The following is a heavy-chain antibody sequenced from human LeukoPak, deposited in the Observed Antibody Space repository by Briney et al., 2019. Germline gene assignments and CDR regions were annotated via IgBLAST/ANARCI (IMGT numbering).Heavy chain of an antibody. V-gene: IGHV3-11*01. CDR1: GFTFSDYY. J-gene: IGHJ4*02. CDR3: AKGARLRLGEDFDY. Sequence: GGSLRLSCAASGFTFSDYYMSWIRQAPGKGLEWLSYISRSGSTIYYVDSVKGRLTISRDNSKNTVYLQMNSLRAEDTAVYYCAKGARLRLGEDFDYWGQGTLVTVSS. CDR2: ISRSGSTI. D-gene: IGHD3-16*01.